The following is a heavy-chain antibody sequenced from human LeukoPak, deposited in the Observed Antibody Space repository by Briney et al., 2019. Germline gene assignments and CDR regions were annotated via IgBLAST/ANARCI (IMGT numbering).Heavy chain of an antibody. J-gene: IGHJ4*02. CDR1: GIIFSSYS. CDR2: IWYDGSNK. D-gene: IGHD6-13*01. V-gene: IGHV3-33*08. Sequence: GGSLRLSCAASGIIFSSYSMNWVRQAPGKGLEWVAVIWYDGSNKYYADSVKGRFTISRDNSKNTLYLQMNSLRAEDTAVYYCARDHSCSSWYVGYWGQGTLVTVSS. CDR3: ARDHSCSSWYVGY.